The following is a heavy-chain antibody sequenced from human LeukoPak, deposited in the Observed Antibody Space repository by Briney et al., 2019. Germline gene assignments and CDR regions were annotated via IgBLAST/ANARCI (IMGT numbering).Heavy chain of an antibody. CDR3: ARGPYPFY. V-gene: IGHV3-9*01. CDR2: ISWNSGSI. CDR1: GFTFDDYA. J-gene: IGHJ4*02. Sequence: GGSLRLSCAASGFTFDDYAMHWVRQAPEKGLEWVSGISWNSGSIGYADSVKGRFTISRDNAKNSLYLQMNSLRAEDTALYYCARGPYPFYWGQGTLVTVSS. D-gene: IGHD2-21*01.